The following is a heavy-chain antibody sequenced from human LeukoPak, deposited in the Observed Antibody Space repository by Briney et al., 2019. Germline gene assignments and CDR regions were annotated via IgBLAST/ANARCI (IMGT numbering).Heavy chain of an antibody. Sequence: GGSLRLSCAASGFTFSSYSMNWVRQAPGKGLEWVSSISSSSSYIYYADSVKGRFTISRDNAKNSLYLQMNSLRAEDTAVYYCARDQVLYSGSKGAIDYWGQGTLVTVSS. CDR3: ARDQVLYSGSKGAIDY. CDR1: GFTFSSYS. V-gene: IGHV3-21*01. J-gene: IGHJ4*02. CDR2: ISSSSSYI. D-gene: IGHD1-26*01.